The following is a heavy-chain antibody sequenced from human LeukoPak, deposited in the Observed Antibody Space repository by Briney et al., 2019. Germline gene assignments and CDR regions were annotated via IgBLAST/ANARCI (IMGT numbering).Heavy chain of an antibody. J-gene: IGHJ1*01. Sequence: SETLSLTCTVSGGSIVGYYWSWIRQPPGKGLEWIAYIYSSGHTISNPSLQSRVTMSLDTSRNQFSLKLSSVTAADTAVYYCARVVVSYARAEYFQHLGQGTLVTVSS. CDR2: IYSSGHT. CDR1: GGSIVGYY. D-gene: IGHD3-22*01. CDR3: ARVVVSYARAEYFQH. V-gene: IGHV4-59*08.